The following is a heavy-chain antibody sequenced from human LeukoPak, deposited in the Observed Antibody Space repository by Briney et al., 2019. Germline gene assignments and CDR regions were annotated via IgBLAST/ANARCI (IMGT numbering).Heavy chain of an antibody. V-gene: IGHV3-30*18. CDR1: GLTVSSNY. Sequence: PGGSLRLSCAASGLTVSSNYLGWVRQAPGKGLEGLADISYDGSNKYFADSVKGRFTISRDNSKNTLYLQMNSLRAEDTAVYYCAKDYDSSGWAAFDIWGQGTMVTVSS. J-gene: IGHJ3*02. CDR3: AKDYDSSGWAAFDI. D-gene: IGHD3-22*01. CDR2: ISYDGSNK.